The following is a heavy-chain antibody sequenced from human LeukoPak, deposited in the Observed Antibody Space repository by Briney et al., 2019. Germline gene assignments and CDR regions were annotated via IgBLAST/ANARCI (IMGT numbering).Heavy chain of an antibody. J-gene: IGHJ4*02. Sequence: PGGSLRLSCVGSGFTFSSYEMNWVRQAPGKGLEWLSYIGSSDSTTHYADSVKGRFTISRDNAKNSLYLQMNSLRAEDTAVYYCARDAGYGYDRFDYWGQGTQVTVSS. CDR2: IGSSDSTT. CDR3: ARDAGYGYDRFDY. D-gene: IGHD5-18*01. CDR1: GFTFSSYE. V-gene: IGHV3-48*03.